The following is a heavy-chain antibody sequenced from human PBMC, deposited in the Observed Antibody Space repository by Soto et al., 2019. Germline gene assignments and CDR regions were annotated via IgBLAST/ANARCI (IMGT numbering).Heavy chain of an antibody. CDR3: ARGGYSGYDYYFAMDV. CDR2: IIPIFGTA. J-gene: IGHJ6*02. D-gene: IGHD5-12*01. CDR1: GGTFSSYA. Sequence: QVQLVQSGAEVKKPGSSVKVSCKASGGTFSSYAIGWGRQAPGQGLEWMGGIIPIFGTANYAPKFQGRVTINADESTNTAYMELSSLRSEDTAVYYCARGGYSGYDYYFAMDVWGQGTTVTVSS. V-gene: IGHV1-69*12.